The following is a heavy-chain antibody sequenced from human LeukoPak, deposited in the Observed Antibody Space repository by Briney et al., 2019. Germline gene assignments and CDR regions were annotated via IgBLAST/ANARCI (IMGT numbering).Heavy chain of an antibody. Sequence: GGSLRLFCAASGFTFSSYWMHWVRQAPGKGLVWVSRIKSDGSTNYADSVKVRFTISRDNAKNTVSLQMNSLRAEDTGVYYCARAPSEIGGYYPEYFRHWGQGTLVTVSS. J-gene: IGHJ1*01. V-gene: IGHV3-74*01. CDR2: IKSDGST. CDR3: ARAPSEIGGYYPEYFRH. D-gene: IGHD3-22*01. CDR1: GFTFSSYW.